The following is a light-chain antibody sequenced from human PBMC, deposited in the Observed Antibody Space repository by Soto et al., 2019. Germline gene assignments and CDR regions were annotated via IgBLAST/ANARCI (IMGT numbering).Light chain of an antibody. Sequence: EIVMTQSPATLSVSPGERATLSCRASQSVSSNLAWYQQKPAQAPRLLIYGAYTRATGIPARFSGSGSGTEFTLTISSLQSEDFALYYCQQYNNCPPWTFGQGTKVDIK. V-gene: IGKV3-15*01. CDR3: QQYNNCPPWT. J-gene: IGKJ1*01. CDR2: GAY. CDR1: QSVSSN.